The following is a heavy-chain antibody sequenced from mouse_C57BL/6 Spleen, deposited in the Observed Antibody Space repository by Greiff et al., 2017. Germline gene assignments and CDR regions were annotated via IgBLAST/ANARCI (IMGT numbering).Heavy chain of an antibody. CDR3: ARDLPYDYEYYFGY. CDR1: GFTFSSYA. J-gene: IGHJ2*01. Sequence: EVHLVESGGGLVKPGGSLKLSCAASGFTFSSYAMSWVRQTPEKRLEWVATISDGGSYTYYPDNVKGRFTISRDNAKNNLYLQMSHLKSEDTAMYYCARDLPYDYEYYFGYWGQGTTLTVSS. CDR2: ISDGGSYT. V-gene: IGHV5-4*01. D-gene: IGHD2-4*01.